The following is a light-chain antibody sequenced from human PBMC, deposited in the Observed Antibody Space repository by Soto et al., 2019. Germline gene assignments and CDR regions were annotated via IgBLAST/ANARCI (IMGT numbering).Light chain of an antibody. V-gene: IGLV1-40*01. J-gene: IGLJ1*01. CDR3: QSYDSSLSV. CDR2: GNS. CDR1: SSNIGAGYD. Sequence: VLTQPPSVSGAPGQRVTISCTGSSSNIGAGYDVHWYQQLPGTAPKLLIYGNSNRPSGVPDRFSGSKSGTSASLAITGLQAEDEADYYCQSYDSSLSVFGTGTKVTVL.